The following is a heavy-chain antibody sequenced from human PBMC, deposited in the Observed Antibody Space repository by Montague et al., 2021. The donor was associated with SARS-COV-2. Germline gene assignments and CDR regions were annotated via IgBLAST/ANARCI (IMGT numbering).Heavy chain of an antibody. V-gene: IGHV4-39*07. J-gene: IGHJ6*02. Sequence: SETLSLTCTVSGGSISSSSNYWGWIRQAPGKGLEWIGSIYYSGSTYYNPSLKSRVTISVDTSKNQFSLKLSSVTAADTAVYYCARDPSRQPLLYPIGDYYYGMDVWGQGTTVTVSS. CDR3: ARDPSRQPLLYPIGDYYYGMDV. CDR2: IYYSGST. D-gene: IGHD2-2*02. CDR1: GGSISSSSNY.